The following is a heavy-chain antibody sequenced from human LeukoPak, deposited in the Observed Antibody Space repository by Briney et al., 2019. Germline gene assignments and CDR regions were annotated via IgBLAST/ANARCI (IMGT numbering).Heavy chain of an antibody. J-gene: IGHJ4*02. Sequence: GGSLRLSCAASGFTFSSYEMNWVRQAPGKGLEWVSYISSSGSTIYYADSVQGRFAISRDNAQNSLYLQMSSLRAEDTAVYYCARNVYNFDYWGQGTLVTVSS. D-gene: IGHD3-10*02. CDR2: ISSSGSTI. CDR3: ARNVYNFDY. V-gene: IGHV3-48*03. CDR1: GFTFSSYE.